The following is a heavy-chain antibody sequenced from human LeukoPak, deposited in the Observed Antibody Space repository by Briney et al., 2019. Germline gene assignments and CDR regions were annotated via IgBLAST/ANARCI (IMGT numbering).Heavy chain of an antibody. CDR1: GGNFISYA. V-gene: IGHV1-69*05. J-gene: IGHJ4*02. CDR3: ATYALSQFWSGYYHFDY. D-gene: IGHD3-3*01. Sequence: SVKVSCKASGGNFISYAVSWVRQAPGQGLEWMGGIIPMFGTSNSAQKFQGRVTITTDESTTTAYMELSSLSSEDTAVYYCATYALSQFWSGYYHFDYWGQGTLVSVSS. CDR2: IIPMFGTS.